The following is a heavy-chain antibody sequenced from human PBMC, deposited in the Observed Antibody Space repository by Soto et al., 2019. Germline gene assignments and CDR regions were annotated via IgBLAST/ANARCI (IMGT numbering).Heavy chain of an antibody. CDR2: ISYDGSNK. V-gene: IGHV3-30*18. CDR1: GFTFSSYG. J-gene: IGHJ6*02. Sequence: VGSLRLSCAAAGFTFSSYGMHWVRQAACMGLEWVTAISYDGSNKYYADSVKGRFTISRDNSKNPLYLQMNSLRAEDTAVYYCAKVTALWSGYYHGMDVWGQGNTVTVSS. D-gene: IGHD3-3*01. CDR3: AKVTALWSGYYHGMDV.